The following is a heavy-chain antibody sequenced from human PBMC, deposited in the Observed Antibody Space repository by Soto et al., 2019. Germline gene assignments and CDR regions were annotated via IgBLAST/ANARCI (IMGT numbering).Heavy chain of an antibody. CDR3: ARLGPDFSGYSFYGMDV. D-gene: IGHD3-22*01. CDR1: GFSLSTSGMR. V-gene: IGHV2-70*04. Sequence: SGPTLANPTRPLTLTCPFSGFSLSTSGMRVSGIRQHPGTALEWLALIDWDDDKFYRTSLKSRLTISKDNSKTQVVLTMTNMDPVDTASYYCARLGPDFSGYSFYGMDVWGQGTTVTVSS. J-gene: IGHJ6*02. CDR2: IDWDDDK.